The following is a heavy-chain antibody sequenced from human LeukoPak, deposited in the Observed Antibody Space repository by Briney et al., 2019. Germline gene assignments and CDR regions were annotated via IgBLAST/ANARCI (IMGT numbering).Heavy chain of an antibody. CDR2: MNPNRGKT. J-gene: IGHJ5*02. CDR3: ARGVYYDSSGQRSNWFDP. V-gene: IGHV1-8*03. D-gene: IGHD3-22*01. Sequence: ASVKVSCKASGYTFTSYDINWVRQASGQGLDWMGWMNPNRGKTAYAQKFKGRVTITRNPSITTAYMELSSLRSEDTAVYYCARGVYYDSSGQRSNWFDPWGQGTLVTVSS. CDR1: GYTFTSYD.